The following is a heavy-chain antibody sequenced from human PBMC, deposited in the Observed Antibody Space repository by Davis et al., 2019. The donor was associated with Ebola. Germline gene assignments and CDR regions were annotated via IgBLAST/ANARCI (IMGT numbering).Heavy chain of an antibody. CDR1: GGSFSGYY. J-gene: IGHJ5*01. CDR3: ARTALTSISDSGLGYNFFDS. CDR2: VSRSGDT. D-gene: IGHD2-21*02. V-gene: IGHV4-34*01. Sequence: SETLSLTCAVSGGSFSGYYWSWVRQAPGNGLEWVGEVSRSGDTNYNPSLEGRSTISLDTSKNQFSLSLDSMTAADTAVYYCARTALTSISDSGLGYNFFDSWGQGTLVSVSS.